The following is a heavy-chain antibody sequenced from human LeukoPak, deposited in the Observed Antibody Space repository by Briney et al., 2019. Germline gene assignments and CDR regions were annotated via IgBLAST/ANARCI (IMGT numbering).Heavy chain of an antibody. CDR3: ATSYGSGSYPDY. V-gene: IGHV3-23*01. CDR1: GFTFSSYA. J-gene: IGHJ4*02. D-gene: IGHD3-10*01. Sequence: GGSLRLSCAASGFTFSSYAMSWVRQAPGKGLEWVSAISGSGGSTCYADSVKGRFTISRDNSKNTLYLQMNSLRAEDTAVYYCATSYGSGSYPDYWGQGTLVTVSS. CDR2: ISGSGGST.